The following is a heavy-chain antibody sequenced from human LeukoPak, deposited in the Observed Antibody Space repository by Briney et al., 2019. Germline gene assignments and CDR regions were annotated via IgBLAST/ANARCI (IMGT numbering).Heavy chain of an antibody. Sequence: SETLSLTCTVSGGSISSYYWSWIRQPPGKGLEWIGYIYYSGSTNYNPSLKSRVTISVDTSKNQFSLKLSSVTAADTAVYYCARLYYGDCGYFDYWGQGTLVTVSP. CDR1: GGSISSYY. V-gene: IGHV4-59*08. CDR2: IYYSGST. J-gene: IGHJ4*02. CDR3: ARLYYGDCGYFDY. D-gene: IGHD4-17*01.